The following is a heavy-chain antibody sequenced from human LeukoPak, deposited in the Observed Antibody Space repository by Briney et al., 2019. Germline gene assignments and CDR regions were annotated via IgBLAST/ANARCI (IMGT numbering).Heavy chain of an antibody. CDR3: AKDIGGSHTGYYFDS. CDR2: IRGSGCST. Sequence: GGSLRLSCAASGFTFSSYAMSWVRQAPGKGREWFSAIRGSGCSTYYADSVKCLFTISRDNSKNTLYLQMNRLRAEDTAVYYCAKDIGGSHTGYYFDSWGQGTLVTVSS. CDR1: GFTFSSYA. V-gene: IGHV3-23*01. D-gene: IGHD2-15*01. J-gene: IGHJ4*02.